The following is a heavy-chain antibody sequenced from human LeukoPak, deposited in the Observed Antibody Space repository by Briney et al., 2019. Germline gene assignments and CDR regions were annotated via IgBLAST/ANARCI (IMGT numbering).Heavy chain of an antibody. D-gene: IGHD2-2*01. J-gene: IGHJ4*02. CDR2: INPNSGGT. CDR3: ARGRIVVVPAAPDY. Sequence: GASVKVSCKASGYSFTGYYMHWVRQAPGQGLEWMGWINPNSGGTHYAQKFQGRVTMTRDTSISTAYMELRSLRSDDTAVYYCARGRIVVVPAAPDYWGQGTLVTVSS. CDR1: GYSFTGYY. V-gene: IGHV1-2*02.